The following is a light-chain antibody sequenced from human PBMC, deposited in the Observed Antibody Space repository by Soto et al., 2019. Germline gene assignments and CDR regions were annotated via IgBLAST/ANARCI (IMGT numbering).Light chain of an antibody. CDR2: EIN. Sequence: QSALTQPPSASGSPGQSVTISCTGTSSDVGGYNYVSWYQQHPGKAPKLIIYEINKRPSGVPDRFSGSKSGNTASLTVSGLQAEDEADYYCNSYAGSFLYVFGTGTKVTVL. V-gene: IGLV2-8*01. CDR3: NSYAGSFLYV. CDR1: SSDVGGYNY. J-gene: IGLJ1*01.